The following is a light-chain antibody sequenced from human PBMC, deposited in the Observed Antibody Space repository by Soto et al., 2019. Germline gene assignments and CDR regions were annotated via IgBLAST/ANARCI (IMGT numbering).Light chain of an antibody. CDR2: VDSDGSH. CDR1: SGHNSYA. CDR3: QTWGTGIRV. Sequence: QLVLTQSPSASASLGASVKLTCTLSSGHNSYAIAWHQQQPEKGPRYLMKVDSDGSHIKGDGIPDRFSGSSSGAERYLTISSLQSEDEADYYCQTWGTGIRVFGGGTKLTVL. J-gene: IGLJ3*02. V-gene: IGLV4-69*01.